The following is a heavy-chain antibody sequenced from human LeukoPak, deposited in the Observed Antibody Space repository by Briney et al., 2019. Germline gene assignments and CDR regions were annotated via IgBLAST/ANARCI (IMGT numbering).Heavy chain of an antibody. V-gene: IGHV3-30*03. Sequence: GGSLRLSCAASGFTFSSYGMHWVRQAPGKGLEWVAVISYDGSNKYYADSVKGRFTISRDNSKNTLYLQMNSLRAEDTAVYYCARDRTTSIAAAGLFFDYWGQGTLVTVSS. J-gene: IGHJ4*02. CDR1: GFTFSSYG. D-gene: IGHD6-13*01. CDR2: ISYDGSNK. CDR3: ARDRTTSIAAAGLFFDY.